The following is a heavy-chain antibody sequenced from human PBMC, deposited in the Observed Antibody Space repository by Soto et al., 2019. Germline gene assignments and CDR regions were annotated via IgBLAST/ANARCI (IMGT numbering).Heavy chain of an antibody. Sequence: ASVKVSCKASGYTFTSYGISWVRQAPGQGLEWMGRISAYNGNTNYAQKNQGRITMTKDTSTSTAYIELRSLRSDDTAVYYCARVVGALGHWFDPWGQGTLVTVSS. D-gene: IGHD1-26*01. J-gene: IGHJ5*02. CDR1: GYTFTSYG. CDR3: ARVVGALGHWFDP. V-gene: IGHV1-18*01. CDR2: ISAYNGNT.